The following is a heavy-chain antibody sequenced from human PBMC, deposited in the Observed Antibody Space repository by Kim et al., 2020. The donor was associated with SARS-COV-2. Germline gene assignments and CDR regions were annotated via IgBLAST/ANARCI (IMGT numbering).Heavy chain of an antibody. J-gene: IGHJ6*02. V-gene: IGHV4-59*13. CDR1: GGSISSYY. Sequence: SETLSLTCTVSGGSISSYYWSWIRQPPGKGLEWIGYIYYSGSTNYNPSLKSRVTISVDTSKNQFSLKLSSVTAADTAVYYCARASPPPRYYDFWSDYYYYYYGMDVWGQGTTVTVSS. CDR3: ARASPPPRYYDFWSDYYYYYYGMDV. D-gene: IGHD3-3*01. CDR2: IYYSGST.